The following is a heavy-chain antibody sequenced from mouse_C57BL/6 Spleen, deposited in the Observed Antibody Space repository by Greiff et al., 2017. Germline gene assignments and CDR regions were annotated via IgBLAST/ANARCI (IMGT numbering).Heavy chain of an antibody. V-gene: IGHV5-9*01. CDR1: GFTFSSYT. Sequence: EVKLVESGGGLVKPGGSLKLSCAASGFTFSSYTMSWVRQTPEKRLEWVATISGGGGNTYYPDSVKGRFTISRDNAQNTLYLQMSSLRSEDTALYYCARRGGYVNYYWFAYWGQGTLVTVSA. CDR3: ARRGGYVNYYWFAY. D-gene: IGHD2-1*01. CDR2: ISGGGGNT. J-gene: IGHJ3*01.